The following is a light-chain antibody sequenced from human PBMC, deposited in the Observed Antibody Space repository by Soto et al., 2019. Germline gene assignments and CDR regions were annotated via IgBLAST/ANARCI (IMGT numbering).Light chain of an antibody. V-gene: IGLV2-11*01. J-gene: IGLJ3*02. CDR3: CSYAGSSTYWV. Sequence: QSVLTQPRSVSGSPGQSVNISCTGTSSNVGHYNFVSWYQQHPGKAPKLMIYDVSKWPSGVPDRFSGSKSGNTASLTISGLQAEDEADYYCCSYAGSSTYWVFGGGTKLTVL. CDR1: SSNVGHYNF. CDR2: DVS.